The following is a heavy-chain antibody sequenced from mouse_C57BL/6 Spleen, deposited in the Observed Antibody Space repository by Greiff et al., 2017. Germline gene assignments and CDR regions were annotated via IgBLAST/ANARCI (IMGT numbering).Heavy chain of an antibody. CDR1: GFSLTSYG. CDR2: IWGGGST. Sequence: VQVVESGPGLVAPSQRLSITCTVSGFSLTSYGVDWVRQPPGKGLEWLGVIWGGGSTNYNSARMSRLSISTDNSKSQVFLKMNSLQSAYTAMYYCAKHECNSYAMDYWGQGTAVTVSS. CDR3: AKHECNSYAMDY. J-gene: IGHJ4*01. D-gene: IGHD2-1*01. V-gene: IGHV2-9*01.